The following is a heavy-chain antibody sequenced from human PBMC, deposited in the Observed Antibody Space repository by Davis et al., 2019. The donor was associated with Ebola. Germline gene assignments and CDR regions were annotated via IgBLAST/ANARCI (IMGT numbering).Heavy chain of an antibody. Sequence: GESLKISCAASGFTFSSYAMSWVRQAPGKGLEWVSAISGSGGSTYYADSVKGRFTISRDNSKNTLYLQMNSLRAEDTAVYYCAKWYMEQQLVQDYFDYWGQGTLVTVSS. V-gene: IGHV3-23*01. J-gene: IGHJ4*02. CDR2: ISGSGGST. CDR3: AKWYMEQQLVQDYFDY. CDR1: GFTFSSYA. D-gene: IGHD6-13*01.